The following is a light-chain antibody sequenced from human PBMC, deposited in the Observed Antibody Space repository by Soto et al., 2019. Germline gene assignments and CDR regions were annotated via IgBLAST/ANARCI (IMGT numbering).Light chain of an antibody. CDR2: GAS. V-gene: IGKV3-20*01. CDR3: QQYGSSPPYT. CDR1: QSVSSSY. Sequence: EIVLTQSPGTLYLSAGERATLSCRASQSVSSSYLAWYQQKPGQAPRLLIYGASSRSTGIPDRFSGSGSGTDFILPISRLEPEDFAVYYCQQYGSSPPYTFGQGTKLEIK. J-gene: IGKJ2*01.